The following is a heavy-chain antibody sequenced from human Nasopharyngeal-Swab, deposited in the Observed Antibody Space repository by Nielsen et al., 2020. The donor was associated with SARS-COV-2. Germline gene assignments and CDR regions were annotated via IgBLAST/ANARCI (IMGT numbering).Heavy chain of an antibody. Sequence: WVRQAPGQGLEWMGGIIPIFGTANYAQMFQGRVTITADKSTSTAYMELSSLRSEDTAVYYCARDSPYGGNSYQDQFDPWGQGTLVTVSS. CDR3: ARDSPYGGNSYQDQFDP. CDR2: IIPIFGTA. D-gene: IGHD4-23*01. J-gene: IGHJ5*02. V-gene: IGHV1-69*06.